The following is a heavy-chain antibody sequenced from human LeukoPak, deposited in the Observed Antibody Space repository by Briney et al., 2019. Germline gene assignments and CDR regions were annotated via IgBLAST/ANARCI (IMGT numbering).Heavy chain of an antibody. V-gene: IGHV3-21*01. J-gene: IGHJ2*01. Sequence: PGGSLRLSCAASGFTFSSYSMNWVRQAPGKGLEWVSSISSSSSYIYYADSVKGRFTISRDNAKNSLYLQMNSLRAEDTAVYYCARFYYDSSGYYYWYFDLWGRGALVTVSS. CDR1: GFTFSSYS. CDR3: ARFYYDSSGYYYWYFDL. CDR2: ISSSSSYI. D-gene: IGHD3-22*01.